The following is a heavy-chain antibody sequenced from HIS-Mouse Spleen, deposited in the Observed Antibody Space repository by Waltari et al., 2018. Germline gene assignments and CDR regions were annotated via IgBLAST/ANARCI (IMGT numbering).Heavy chain of an antibody. V-gene: IGHV4-39*07. CDR1: GGSISTSSYY. D-gene: IGHD6-13*01. J-gene: IGHJ2*01. CDR2: IYYSGST. CDR3: AREIPYSSSWYDWYFDL. Sequence: QLQLQVSGPALVTPSETLSLTCTVSGGSISTSSYYWGWTRQPPGKGLAWIGSIYYSGSTYYNPSLKSRVTISVDTSKNQFSLKLSSVTAADTAVYYCAREIPYSSSWYDWYFDLWGRGTLVTVSS.